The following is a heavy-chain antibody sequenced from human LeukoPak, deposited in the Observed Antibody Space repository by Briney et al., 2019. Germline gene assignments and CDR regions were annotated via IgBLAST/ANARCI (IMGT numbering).Heavy chain of an antibody. Sequence: SETLSLTCAVYGGSFSGYYWSWIRQPPGKGLEWIGEINHSGSTNYNPSLKSRVTMSVDTSKNQFSLKLSSVTAADTAVYYCARANYGDYPIDYWGQGTLVTVSS. CDR3: ARANYGDYPIDY. D-gene: IGHD4-17*01. CDR2: INHSGST. CDR1: GGSFSGYY. J-gene: IGHJ4*02. V-gene: IGHV4-34*01.